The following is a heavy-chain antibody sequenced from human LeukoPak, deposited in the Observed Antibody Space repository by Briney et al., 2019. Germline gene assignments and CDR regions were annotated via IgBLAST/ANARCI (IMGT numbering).Heavy chain of an antibody. V-gene: IGHV3-48*04. CDR1: GFTFSSYA. CDR2: ISSSSSTI. CDR3: AGGRDRSSLYFDS. D-gene: IGHD5-24*01. J-gene: IGHJ4*02. Sequence: GGSLRLSCAASGFTFSSYAMSWVRQAPGKGLEWVSYISSSSSTIYYADSVKGRFTISRDNAKNTLYLQMNSLRAEDTAVYYCAGGRDRSSLYFDSWGQGTLVTVSS.